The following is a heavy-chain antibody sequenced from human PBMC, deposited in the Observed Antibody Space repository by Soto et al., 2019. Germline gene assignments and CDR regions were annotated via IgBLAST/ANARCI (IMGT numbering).Heavy chain of an antibody. V-gene: IGHV4-39*01. Sequence: SETLSLTCTVSNGSISSAIYYWGWIRQPPGKGLEWIGSIYHSGSTYYNPSLQGRVSISVDTSKNQFSLKLSSVTAADTAVYFCAGRSSLASVQVYFGEISNYNWFDPWGQGTLVTVSS. CDR1: NGSISSAIYY. D-gene: IGHD3-10*01. CDR3: AGRSSLASVQVYFGEISNYNWFDP. CDR2: IYHSGST. J-gene: IGHJ5*02.